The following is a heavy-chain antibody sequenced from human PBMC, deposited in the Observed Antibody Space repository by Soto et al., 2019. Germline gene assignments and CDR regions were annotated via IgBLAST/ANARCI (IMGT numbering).Heavy chain of an antibody. D-gene: IGHD1-26*01. V-gene: IGHV1-46*03. CDR1: GYTFTSYY. J-gene: IGHJ4*02. Sequence: RASVKVSCKASGYTFTSYYMHWVRQAPGQGLEWMGIINPSGGSTSYAQKFQGRVTMTRDTSTSTVYMELSSLRSEDTAVYYCARLGMVGAHTETHYRPSKIDYWGQGTLVTVSS. CDR2: INPSGGST. CDR3: ARLGMVGAHTETHYRPSKIDY.